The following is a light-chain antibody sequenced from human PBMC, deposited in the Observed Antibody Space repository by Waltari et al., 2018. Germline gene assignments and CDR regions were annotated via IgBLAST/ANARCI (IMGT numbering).Light chain of an antibody. CDR1: SSDVGAYNY. CDR2: DVS. Sequence: QSALTQPASVSGSPGQSITIPCTGTSSDVGAYNYVSWYQQHPGQAPKLVIYDVSKRPSGVSNRFSGSKSANTASLTISGLQTDDEADYYCSSYTRSSTLVVFGGGTKLTVL. J-gene: IGLJ2*01. CDR3: SSYTRSSTLVV. V-gene: IGLV2-14*01.